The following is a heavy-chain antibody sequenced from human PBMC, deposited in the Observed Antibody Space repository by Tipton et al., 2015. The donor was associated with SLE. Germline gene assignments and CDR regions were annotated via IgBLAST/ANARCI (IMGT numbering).Heavy chain of an antibody. J-gene: IGHJ6*02. D-gene: IGHD2-2*01. Sequence: TLFLTCSVYGDSLSGQYWSWIRQPPGKGLEWIGEVFRGGSTNYSPSLESRVTITVDMSKNQFSLRLISVTAADTAVYYCARGCSSSTCEPFYFFGMDVWGQGTTVTVSS. CDR1: GDSLSGQY. V-gene: IGHV4-34*01. CDR3: ARGCSSSTCEPFYFFGMDV. CDR2: VFRGGST.